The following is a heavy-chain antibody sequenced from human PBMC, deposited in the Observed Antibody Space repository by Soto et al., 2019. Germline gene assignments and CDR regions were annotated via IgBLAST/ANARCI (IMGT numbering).Heavy chain of an antibody. CDR3: AGYNWNYYFDP. CDR2: IYHSGST. D-gene: IGHD1-7*01. Sequence: KASETLSLTCTVSGGSVRDGSYYWAWLRQPPGKGLEWIGHIYHSGSTIYNPSLKSPVTISIDTSKSQFSLNLNSMTAADTAVYYCAGYNWNYYFDPWGQGTLVTVSS. J-gene: IGHJ5*02. CDR1: GGSVRDGSYY. V-gene: IGHV4-61*01.